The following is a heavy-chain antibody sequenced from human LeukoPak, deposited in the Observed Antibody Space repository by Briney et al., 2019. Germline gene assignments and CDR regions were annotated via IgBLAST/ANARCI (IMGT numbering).Heavy chain of an antibody. CDR2: IYSGGST. Sequence: GGSLRLSCAASGFTVSSNYMSWVRQAPGKGLEWVSVIYSGGSTYYADSVKGRFTNSRDNSKNTLYLQMNSLRAEDTAVYYCARDRSVLRYFDWLSTSSPYGMDVWGQGTTVTVSS. J-gene: IGHJ6*02. CDR1: GFTVSSNY. D-gene: IGHD3-9*01. V-gene: IGHV3-66*01. CDR3: ARDRSVLRYFDWLSTSSPYGMDV.